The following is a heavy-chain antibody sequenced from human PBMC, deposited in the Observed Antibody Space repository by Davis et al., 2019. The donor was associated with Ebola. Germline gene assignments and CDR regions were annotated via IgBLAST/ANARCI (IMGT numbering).Heavy chain of an antibody. CDR1: GGSISRGGSY. D-gene: IGHD3-22*01. J-gene: IGHJ6*03. Sequence: LRLSCTVSGGSISRGGSYWTWIRQHPGKGLEWIGYIYYSGSTYYKPSLKSRVAISLDTSKNHFSLNLRSVTAADTAVYYCARDLRYDSSGHDYYFYMDVWGKGTTVTVSS. V-gene: IGHV4-31*03. CDR2: IYYSGST. CDR3: ARDLRYDSSGHDYYFYMDV.